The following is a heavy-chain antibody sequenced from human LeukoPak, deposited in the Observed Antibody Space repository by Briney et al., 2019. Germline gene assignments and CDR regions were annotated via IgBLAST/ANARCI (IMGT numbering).Heavy chain of an antibody. Sequence: RPGGSLRLSCAASGFTFSSYAMSWVRQAPGKGLEWVSAISGSGGSTYYADSVKGRYTISRDNSKNMLYLQMNSLRAEDTAVYYCANSLGPYYDILTGYYSQYFQHWGQGTLVTVSS. CDR3: ANSLGPYYDILTGYYSQYFQH. D-gene: IGHD3-9*01. J-gene: IGHJ1*01. V-gene: IGHV3-23*01. CDR1: GFTFSSYA. CDR2: ISGSGGST.